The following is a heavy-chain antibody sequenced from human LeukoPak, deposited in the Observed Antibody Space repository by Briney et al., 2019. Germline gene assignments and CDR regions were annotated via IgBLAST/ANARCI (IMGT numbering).Heavy chain of an antibody. CDR1: GVSISSYY. CDR3: ARLHGDY. V-gene: IGHV4-4*07. J-gene: IGHJ4*02. CDR2: IFTSGST. Sequence: KPSETLSLTCTVSGVSISSYYWTWLRQPAGKGLEWIGRIFTSGSTNYNPSLRSRVTMSVDTSRNQFSLRLSSVTAADTAVYYCARLHGDYWDQGILVTVSS.